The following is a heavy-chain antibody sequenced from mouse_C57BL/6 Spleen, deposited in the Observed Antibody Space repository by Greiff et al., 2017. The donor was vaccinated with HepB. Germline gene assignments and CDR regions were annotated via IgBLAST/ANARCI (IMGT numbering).Heavy chain of an antibody. CDR1: GYAFSSSW. CDR2: IYPGDGDT. D-gene: IGHD1-1*01. V-gene: IGHV1-82*01. CDR3: ARKGDGSSGYAMDY. Sequence: QVQLKESGPELVKPGASVKISCKASGYAFSSSWMNWVKQRPGKGLEWIGRIYPGDGDTNYNGKFKGKATLTADKSSSTAYMQLSSLTSEDSAVYFCARKGDGSSGYAMDYWGQGTSVTVSS. J-gene: IGHJ4*01.